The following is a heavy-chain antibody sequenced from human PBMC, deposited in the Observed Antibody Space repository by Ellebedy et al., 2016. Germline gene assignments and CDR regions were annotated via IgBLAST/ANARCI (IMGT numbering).Heavy chain of an antibody. CDR2: IYYIGST. V-gene: IGHV4-59*01. J-gene: IGHJ4*02. D-gene: IGHD1-7*01. CDR1: GDSISNYY. CDR3: AGGITGSTDY. Sequence: SETLSLTCTVSGDSISNYYWSWIRQHPGKGLEWLGNIYYIGSTKYNPSLKSRIAISIDASQKQFSLRLSSVTAADTAVYYCAGGITGSTDYWGQGTLVTVSS.